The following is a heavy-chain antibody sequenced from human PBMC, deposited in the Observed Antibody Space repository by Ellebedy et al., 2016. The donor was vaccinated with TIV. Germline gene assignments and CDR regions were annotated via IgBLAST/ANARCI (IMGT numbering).Heavy chain of an antibody. V-gene: IGHV3-11*01. CDR3: AREVRGSSSWVGYGYYYGMDV. Sequence: GGSLRLSXAASGFTFSNAWMSWVRQAPGKGLEWVSYISSSGNTIHYADSVKGRFTMSRDNAKNSLYLQMNSLRAEDTAVYYCAREVRGSSSWVGYGYYYGMDVWGQGTTVTVSS. J-gene: IGHJ6*02. D-gene: IGHD6-13*01. CDR1: GFTFSNAW. CDR2: ISSSGNTI.